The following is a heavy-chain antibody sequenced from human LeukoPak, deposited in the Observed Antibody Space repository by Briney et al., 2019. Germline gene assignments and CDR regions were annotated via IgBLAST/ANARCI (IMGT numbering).Heavy chain of an antibody. D-gene: IGHD5-24*01. V-gene: IGHV3-48*03. CDR1: GFTFSSYE. J-gene: IGHJ4*02. Sequence: VGSLRLSCAASGFTFSSYEMNWVRQAPGKGLEWVSYISSSGSTIYYADSVKGRFTISRDNAKNSLYLQMNSLRAEDTAVYYCARDHPDGYNTSPLDLWGQGTLVTVSS. CDR2: ISSSGSTI. CDR3: ARDHPDGYNTSPLDL.